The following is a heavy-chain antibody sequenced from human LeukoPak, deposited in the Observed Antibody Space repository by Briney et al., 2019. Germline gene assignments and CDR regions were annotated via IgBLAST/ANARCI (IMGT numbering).Heavy chain of an antibody. V-gene: IGHV3-7*01. CDR2: IKQDGSEM. D-gene: IGHD3-10*02. Sequence: GSLRLSCAASGFTFSSYYMTWVRQAPGKGLEWVANIKQDGSEMYFVDSVKGRFTISRDNARNSLYLQMNSLRAEDTAVYYCARDDVLSLGISFDLWGRGTLVTVSS. CDR3: ARDDVLSLGISFDL. CDR1: GFTFSSYY. J-gene: IGHJ2*01.